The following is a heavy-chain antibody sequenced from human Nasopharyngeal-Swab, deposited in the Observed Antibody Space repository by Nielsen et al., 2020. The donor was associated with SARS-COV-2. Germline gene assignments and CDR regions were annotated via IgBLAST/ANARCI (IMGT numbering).Heavy chain of an antibody. Sequence: SKTLSLTCTVSGGSISSSSYYWGWIRQPPGKGLEWIGSIYYSGSTYYNPSLKSRVTISVDTSKNQFSLKLSSVTAAETAVYYCARERGRGGIWNYYYYYMDVWGKGTTVTVSS. V-gene: IGHV4-39*07. CDR2: IYYSGST. CDR3: ARERGRGGIWNYYYYYMDV. D-gene: IGHD3-10*01. J-gene: IGHJ6*03. CDR1: GGSISSSSYY.